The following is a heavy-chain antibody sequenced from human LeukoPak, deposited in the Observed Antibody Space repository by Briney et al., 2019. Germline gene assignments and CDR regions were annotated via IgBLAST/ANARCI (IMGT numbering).Heavy chain of an antibody. CDR3: AKDSEDIVVVVVDY. CDR1: GFTFSSYA. J-gene: IGHJ4*02. D-gene: IGHD2-15*01. Sequence: GGSLRLSCAASGFTFSSYAMSWVRQAPGKGLEWVSAISGSGGGTYYADSVKGRFTISRDNSKNTLYLQMNSLRAEDTAVYYCAKDSEDIVVVVVDYWGQGTLVTVSS. CDR2: ISGSGGGT. V-gene: IGHV3-23*01.